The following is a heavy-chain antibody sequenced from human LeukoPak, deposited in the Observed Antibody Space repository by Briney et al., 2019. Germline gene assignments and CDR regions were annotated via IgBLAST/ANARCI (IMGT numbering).Heavy chain of an antibody. CDR3: AKDYYGSGRPFDI. CDR2: ISYDGSNK. D-gene: IGHD3-10*01. V-gene: IGHV3-30*18. Sequence: GRSLRLSRAASGFTFSSYGMHWVRQAPGKGLEWVAVISYDGSNKYYADSVKGRFTISRDNSKNTLYLQMNSLRAEDTAVYYCAKDYYGSGRPFDIWGQGTMVTVSS. CDR1: GFTFSSYG. J-gene: IGHJ3*02.